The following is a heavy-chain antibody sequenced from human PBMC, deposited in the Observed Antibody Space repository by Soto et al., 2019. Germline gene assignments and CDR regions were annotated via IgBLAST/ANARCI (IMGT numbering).Heavy chain of an antibody. V-gene: IGHV4-39*01. CDR1: SGSINSTIYS. J-gene: IGHJ5*02. D-gene: IGHD2-15*01. CDR2: IFYSGST. CDR3: VIQCRGVTCHWFVP. Sequence: PSKTLSLTCTVSSGSINSTIYSWDWIRQPPGKGLEWIGSIFYSGSTYYNPSLKSRVTISVDTSKNQFSLTLTSVTAADTAVYYCVIQCRGVTCHWFVPWGQGTLVIVSS.